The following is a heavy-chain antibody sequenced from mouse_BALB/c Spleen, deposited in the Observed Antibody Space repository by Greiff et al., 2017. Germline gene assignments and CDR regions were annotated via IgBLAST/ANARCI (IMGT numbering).Heavy chain of an antibody. CDR1: GYTFTDYN. J-gene: IGHJ3*01. CDR3: ASPLYYGYTWFAY. D-gene: IGHD1-2*01. V-gene: IGHV1S29*02. Sequence: VQLKQSGPELVKPGASVKISCKASGYTFTDYNMHWVKQSHGKSLEWIGYIYPYNGGTGYNQKFKSKATLTVDNSSSTAYMELRSLTSEDSAVYYCASPLYYGYTWFAYWGQGTLVTVSA. CDR2: IYPYNGGT.